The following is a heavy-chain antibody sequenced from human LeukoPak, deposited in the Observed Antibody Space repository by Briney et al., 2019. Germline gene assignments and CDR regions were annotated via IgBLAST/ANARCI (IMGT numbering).Heavy chain of an antibody. D-gene: IGHD3-9*01. CDR3: ARLAPGNYDILTGDPKVVFDY. J-gene: IGHJ4*02. Sequence: SETLSLTCTVSGGSINSFFWSWIRQPPGKGLEWIGYVHSSGSTKCNASLKSRLIISVDMSKIQFSLELRSVSVADTAVYYCARLAPGNYDILTGDPKVVFDYWGQGALVTVSS. CDR2: VHSSGST. CDR1: GGSINSFF. V-gene: IGHV4-59*01.